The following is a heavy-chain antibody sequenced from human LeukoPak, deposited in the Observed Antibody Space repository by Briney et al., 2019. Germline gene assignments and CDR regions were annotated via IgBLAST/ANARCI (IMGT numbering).Heavy chain of an antibody. CDR1: GGSISSYY. V-gene: IGHV4-59*01. CDR3: AREIGRRWFDP. CDR2: TYYSGST. J-gene: IGHJ5*02. D-gene: IGHD3/OR15-3a*01. Sequence: SETLSLTCTVSGGSISSYYWSWIRQPPGKGLEWIGYTYYSGSTNYNPSLKSRVTISVDTSKNQFSLKLSSVTAADTAVYYCAREIGRRWFDPWGQGTLVTVSS.